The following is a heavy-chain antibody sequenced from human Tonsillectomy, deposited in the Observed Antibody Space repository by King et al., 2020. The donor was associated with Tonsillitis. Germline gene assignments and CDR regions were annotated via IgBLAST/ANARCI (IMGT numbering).Heavy chain of an antibody. J-gene: IGHJ4*02. V-gene: IGHV3-23*04. CDR1: GFTFSAEA. D-gene: IGHD3-3*01. CDR3: AKGHDFWSGCYASGY. CDR2: MSGGVVGT. Sequence: VQLVESGGGLVQPGGSLRLSCAASGFTFSAEAMSWVRQAPGKGLEWVSDMSGGVVGTFYADSVKGRFTISRDNSKNTLYVQMNSLRGEDTAVYYCAKGHDFWSGCYASGYWGQGTLVTVSS.